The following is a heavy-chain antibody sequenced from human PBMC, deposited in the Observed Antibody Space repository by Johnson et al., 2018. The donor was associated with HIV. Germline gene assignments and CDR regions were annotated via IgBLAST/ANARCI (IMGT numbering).Heavy chain of an antibody. Sequence: VTLVESGGGLVQPGGSLRLSCAASGFTFSSYWMSWVRQAPGKGLEWVANIKQDGSEKYYVDSVKVRFTISRDNAKNSLYLQMNSLRAEDTAVYYCARGSRYTYDNDAVHLLHAFDIWGQGTMVTVSS. CDR2: IKQDGSEK. CDR1: GFTFSSYW. CDR3: ARGSRYTYDNDAVHLLHAFDI. D-gene: IGHD3-22*01. V-gene: IGHV3-7*01. J-gene: IGHJ3*02.